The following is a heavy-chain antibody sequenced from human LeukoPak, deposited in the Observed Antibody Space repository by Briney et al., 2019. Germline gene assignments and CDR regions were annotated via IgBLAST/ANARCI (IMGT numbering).Heavy chain of an antibody. Sequence: NPGESLKISCQTSGYRFSTYWIGWVRQMPGKGLEWMGLIYPGDSGTRYSPSFQGQVTMSADKSTSTAYLQWSSLRASDTAMYYCSRVYDTYWFDWGQGTLVTVSA. V-gene: IGHV5-51*01. CDR3: SRVYDTYWFD. CDR2: IYPGDSGT. CDR1: GYRFSTYW. J-gene: IGHJ4*02. D-gene: IGHD2-8*01.